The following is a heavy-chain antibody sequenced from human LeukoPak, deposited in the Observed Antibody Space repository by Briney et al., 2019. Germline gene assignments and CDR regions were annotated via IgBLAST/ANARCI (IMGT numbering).Heavy chain of an antibody. J-gene: IGHJ5*02. CDR3: ARDLYYDFWSGLNWFDP. Sequence: ASVKVSCKASGGTFSSYAISWVRQAPGQGLEWMGRIIPILGIANYAQKFQGRVTSSADKSTSTAYMELSSLRSEDTAVYYCARDLYYDFWSGLNWFDPWGQGTLVTVSS. CDR2: IIPILGIA. CDR1: GGTFSSYA. V-gene: IGHV1-69*04. D-gene: IGHD3-3*01.